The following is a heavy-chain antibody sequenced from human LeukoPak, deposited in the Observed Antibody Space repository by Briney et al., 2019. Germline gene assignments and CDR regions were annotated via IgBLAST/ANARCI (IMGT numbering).Heavy chain of an antibody. CDR1: GFTFSSYG. Sequence: PGGSLRLSCAASGFTFSSYGMHRVRQAPGKGLEWVAVIWYDGSNKYYADSVKGRFTISRDNSKNTLYLQMNSLRAEDTAVYYCARDFHYCSGGSCYEQGAFDIWGQGTMVTVSS. D-gene: IGHD2-15*01. V-gene: IGHV3-33*01. CDR3: ARDFHYCSGGSCYEQGAFDI. CDR2: IWYDGSNK. J-gene: IGHJ3*02.